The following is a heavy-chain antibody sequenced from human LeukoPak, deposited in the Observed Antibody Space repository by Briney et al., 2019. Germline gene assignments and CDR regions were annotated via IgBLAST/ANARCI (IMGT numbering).Heavy chain of an antibody. CDR2: ISYDGSNK. CDR3: ARRGGDSGFDY. V-gene: IGHV3-30*04. CDR1: GFTFSSYA. D-gene: IGHD3-10*01. J-gene: IGHJ4*02. Sequence: PGRSLRLSCAASGFTFSSYAMHWVRQAPGKGLEWVAVISYDGSNKYYGDSVKGRFIISRDNSKNTPYLQMNSLRPEDTALYYCARRGGDSGFDYWGQGALVTVSS.